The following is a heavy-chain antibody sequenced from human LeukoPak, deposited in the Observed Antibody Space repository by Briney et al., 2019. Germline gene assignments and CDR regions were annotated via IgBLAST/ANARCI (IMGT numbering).Heavy chain of an antibody. V-gene: IGHV1-18*01. D-gene: IGHD1-14*01. J-gene: IGHJ6*02. CDR1: GYTFPSYG. CDR2: ISAYNGNT. Sequence: GASVKVSCTASGYTFPSYGISWVRQAPGHGLEWMGWISAYNGNTNYAQKLQGRVTMTTDTSTSTAYMELRSLRSDDTAVYYCASSRNAYYGMDVWGQGTTVTVSS. CDR3: ASSRNAYYGMDV.